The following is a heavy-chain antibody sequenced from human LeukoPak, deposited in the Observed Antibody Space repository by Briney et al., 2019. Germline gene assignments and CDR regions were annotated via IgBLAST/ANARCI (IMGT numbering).Heavy chain of an antibody. V-gene: IGHV5-51*01. Sequence: GESLQISCQGSGYIFTGFWSGRLLQQPGRDRQGLVSFYPGDSDTRYSPSFQCQVTISADTSISTAYLQLSSLKASATAMYYCARLSWYQLPADGFDIWGQATMATAPS. J-gene: IGHJ3*02. CDR1: GYIFTGFW. D-gene: IGHD2-2*01. CDR2: FYPGDSDT. CDR3: ARLSWYQLPADGFDI.